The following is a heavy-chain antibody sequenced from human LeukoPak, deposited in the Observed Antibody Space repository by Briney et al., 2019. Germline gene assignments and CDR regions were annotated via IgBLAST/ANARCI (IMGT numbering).Heavy chain of an antibody. CDR1: GGSFSGYY. CDR3: ARVGSGGSFDAFDI. J-gene: IGHJ3*02. CDR2: INHSGST. Sequence: SETLSLTCAVYGGSFSGYYWSWIRQPPGKGLEWIGEINHSGSTNYNPSLKSRVTISVDTSKNQFSLKLSSVTAADTAVYYCARVGSGGSFDAFDIWGQGTMVTVSS. D-gene: IGHD2-15*01. V-gene: IGHV4-34*01.